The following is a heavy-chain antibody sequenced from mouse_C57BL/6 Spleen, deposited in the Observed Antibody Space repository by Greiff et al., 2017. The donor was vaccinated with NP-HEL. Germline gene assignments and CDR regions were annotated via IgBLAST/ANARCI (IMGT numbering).Heavy chain of an antibody. Sequence: EVKLVESGPGLVKPSQSLSLTCSVTGYSITSGYYWNWIRQFPGNKLEWMGYISYDGSNNYNPSLKNRISITRDTSKNQFFLKLNSVTTEDTATYYCANGNYDAMDYWGQGTSVTVSS. CDR2: ISYDGSN. CDR1: GYSITSGYY. CDR3: ANGNYDAMDY. J-gene: IGHJ4*01. V-gene: IGHV3-6*01. D-gene: IGHD2-1*01.